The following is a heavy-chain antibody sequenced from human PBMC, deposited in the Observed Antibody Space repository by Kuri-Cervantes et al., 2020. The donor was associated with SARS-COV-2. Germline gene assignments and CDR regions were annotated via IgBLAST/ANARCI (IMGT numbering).Heavy chain of an antibody. D-gene: IGHD6-13*01. V-gene: IGHV3-23*01. CDR2: ISGSGGST. CDR3: ANTPLVDAFDI. J-gene: IGHJ3*02. CDR1: GFTFSSYA. Sequence: GESLKISCAASGFTFSSYAMSWVRQAPGKGLEWVSAISGSGGSTYYADSVKGRFTISRDNSKSTLYLQMNSLRAEDTAVYYCANTPLVDAFDIWGQGTMVTVSS.